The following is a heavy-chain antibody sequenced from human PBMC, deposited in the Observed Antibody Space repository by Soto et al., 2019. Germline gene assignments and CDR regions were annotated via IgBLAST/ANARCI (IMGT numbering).Heavy chain of an antibody. D-gene: IGHD3-22*01. J-gene: IGHJ5*02. CDR3: AHSPLPDRIGRTAYGFDA. CDR2: IYWNDDK. CDR1: GFSHSTSGVG. V-gene: IGHV2-5*01. Sequence: SGPTLVNPTQTLTQTCTFTGFSHSTSGVGVGWIRQPPGKALEWLALIYWNDDKRYSPSLWSRLTITKDTSKNPVGLTMTNMDXVDKATYYCAHSPLPDRIGRTAYGFDAWRQGSLVTVPS.